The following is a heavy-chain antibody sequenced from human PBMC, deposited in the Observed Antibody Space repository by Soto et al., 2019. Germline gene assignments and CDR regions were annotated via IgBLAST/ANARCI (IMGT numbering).Heavy chain of an antibody. V-gene: IGHV3-30-3*01. CDR2: ISTDGTEK. Sequence: GGSLRLSCVASGFTFSSYVIHWVRQAPGKGLEWVALISTDGTEKHYPGSVRGRFTISRDNSKNTLYLQMNSLRAEDTAVYYCARGDYHDTSGPFSDAFDVWGQGTMVTVS. J-gene: IGHJ3*01. CDR3: ARGDYHDTSGPFSDAFDV. D-gene: IGHD3-22*01. CDR1: GFTFSSYV.